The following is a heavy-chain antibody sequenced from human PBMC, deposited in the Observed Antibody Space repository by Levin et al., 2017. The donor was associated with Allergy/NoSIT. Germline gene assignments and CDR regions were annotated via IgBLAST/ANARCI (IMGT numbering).Heavy chain of an antibody. CDR2: LYDSGST. CDR3: ARENWGGNFHY. J-gene: IGHJ4*02. CDR1: GGSISRYY. V-gene: IGHV4-59*01. D-gene: IGHD7-27*01. Sequence: TASETLSLTCTVSGGSISRYYWSWIRQPPGKGLEWIGYLYDSGSTNYNPSLKSRVTISVDTSKNQFSLKLSSVTAADTAVYYCARENWGGNFHYWGQGTLVTVSS.